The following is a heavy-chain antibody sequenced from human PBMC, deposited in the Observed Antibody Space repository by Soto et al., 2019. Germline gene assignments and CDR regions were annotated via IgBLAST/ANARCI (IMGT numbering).Heavy chain of an antibody. CDR1: GFTVSSYG. CDR3: ARDLQYDSSPYFDY. CDR2: IWYDGSNK. J-gene: IGHJ4*02. D-gene: IGHD3-22*01. Sequence: PGGSLRLSCAASGFTVSSYGMHWVRQAPGKGLEWVAVIWYDGSNKYYADSVKGRFTISRDNSKNTLYLQMNSLRAEDTAVYYCARDLQYDSSPYFDYWGQGTLVTVSS. V-gene: IGHV3-33*08.